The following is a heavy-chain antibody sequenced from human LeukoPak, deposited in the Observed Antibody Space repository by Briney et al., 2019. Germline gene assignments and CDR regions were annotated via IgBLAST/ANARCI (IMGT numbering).Heavy chain of an antibody. Sequence: GGSLRLSCAASGFTFTSYSMNWVRQAPGKGLEWISYISSSSSTIYYADSVKGRLTISRDNAKNSLYLQMSSLRDEDTAVYYCAELTTSWGQGTLVTVSS. J-gene: IGHJ4*02. V-gene: IGHV3-48*02. D-gene: IGHD4-11*01. CDR1: GFTFTSYS. CDR2: ISSSSSTI. CDR3: AELTTS.